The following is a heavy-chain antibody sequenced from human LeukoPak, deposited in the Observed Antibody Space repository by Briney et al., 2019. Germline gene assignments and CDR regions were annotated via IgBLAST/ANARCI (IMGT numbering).Heavy chain of an antibody. CDR2: INHSGST. D-gene: IGHD6-6*01. CDR1: GGSLSGYY. Sequence: SETLSLACSFYGGSLSGYYWSWIRHPPGKGLEWIGEINHSGSTNYNPSLKSRVTISVDTSKNQFSLKLMSVTAAETAVYYCASSIAARYFDYWGQGTLVTVSS. CDR3: ASSIAARYFDY. V-gene: IGHV4-34*01. J-gene: IGHJ4*02.